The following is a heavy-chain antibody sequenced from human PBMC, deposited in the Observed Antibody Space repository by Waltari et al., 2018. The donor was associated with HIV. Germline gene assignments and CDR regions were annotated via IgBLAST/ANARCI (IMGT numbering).Heavy chain of an antibody. V-gene: IGHV3-21*01. CDR1: GFSFSSYS. J-gene: IGHJ4*02. CDR3: VRGGEGTYGDY. D-gene: IGHD3-16*01. Sequence: DVQLVESGGGLVKPGGSLRLACAGSGFSFSSYSMNWVRQAPGKGLEWVSSISRGSRYIYYADSVKGRFTISRDNARNSLFLQMNSLRADDTAVYYCVRGGEGTYGDYWGQGTLVTVSS. CDR2: ISRGSRYI.